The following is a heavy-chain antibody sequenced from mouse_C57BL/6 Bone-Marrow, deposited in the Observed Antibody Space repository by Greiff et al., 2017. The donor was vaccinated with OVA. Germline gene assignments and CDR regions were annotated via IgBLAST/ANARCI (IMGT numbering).Heavy chain of an antibody. D-gene: IGHD1-1*01. Sequence: QVQLQQSGAELVRPGASVKLSCKASGYTFTDYYINWVKQRPGQGLEWIARIYPGSGNTYCNEKFKGKATLTAEKSSSTAYMQLSSLTSEDSAVYFCARRAFYGSSFDYWGQGTTLTVSS. V-gene: IGHV1-76*01. CDR3: ARRAFYGSSFDY. CDR2: IYPGSGNT. CDR1: GYTFTDYY. J-gene: IGHJ2*01.